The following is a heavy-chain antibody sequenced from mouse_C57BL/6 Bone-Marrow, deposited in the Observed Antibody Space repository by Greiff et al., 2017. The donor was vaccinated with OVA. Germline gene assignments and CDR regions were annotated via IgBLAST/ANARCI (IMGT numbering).Heavy chain of an antibody. CDR2: IYPRSGNT. CDR3: ARANWVGDY. V-gene: IGHV1-81*01. CDR1: GYTFTSYG. Sequence: VQVVESGAELARPGASVKLSCKASGYTFTSYGISWVKQRTGQGLEWIGEIYPRSGNTYYNEKFKGKATLTADKSSSTAYMELRSLTSEDSAVYFCARANWVGDYWGQGTTLTVSS. D-gene: IGHD4-1*01. J-gene: IGHJ2*01.